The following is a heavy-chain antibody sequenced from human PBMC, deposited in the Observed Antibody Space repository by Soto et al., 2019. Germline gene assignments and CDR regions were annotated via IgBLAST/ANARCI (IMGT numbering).Heavy chain of an antibody. V-gene: IGHV1-3*01. CDR2: INAGNGNT. CDR3: ARGWDDYSNYEFSWFDP. J-gene: IGHJ5*02. D-gene: IGHD4-4*01. CDR1: GYTFTSYG. Sequence: ASVKVSCKASGYTFTSYGIRWVRQAPGQGLEWMGWINAGNGNTKYSQKFQGRVTITRDTSASTAYMELSSLRSEDTAVYYCARGWDDYSNYEFSWFDPWGQGTLVTVSS.